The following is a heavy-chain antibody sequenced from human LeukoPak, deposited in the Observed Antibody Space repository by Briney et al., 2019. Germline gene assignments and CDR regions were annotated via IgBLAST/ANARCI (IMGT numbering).Heavy chain of an antibody. CDR3: ARYIAARPFDY. V-gene: IGHV1-2*02. D-gene: IGHD6-6*01. J-gene: IGHJ4*02. Sequence: ASVKVSCKASGYTFTGYYMHWVRQATGQGLEWMGWINPNGGGTNYAQKFQGRVTMTRDTSVTTAYMELSRLRSDDTAVYYCARYIAARPFDYWGQGTLVTVSS. CDR2: INPNGGGT. CDR1: GYTFTGYY.